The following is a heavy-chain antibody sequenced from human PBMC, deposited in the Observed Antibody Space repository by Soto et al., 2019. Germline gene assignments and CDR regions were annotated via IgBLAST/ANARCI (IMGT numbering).Heavy chain of an antibody. CDR3: ARWSYLDY. Sequence: PGGSLRLSGAASVFSFGIYALSWVRQAPVKGLEWVSTISGSDGKTFYAYSVKGRFSISRDTSQSTLYLQMNSLRADDTAMYYCARWSYLDYWGQGTRVTVSS. CDR1: VFSFGIYA. D-gene: IGHD3-3*01. J-gene: IGHJ4*02. CDR2: ISGSDGKT. V-gene: IGHV3-23*01.